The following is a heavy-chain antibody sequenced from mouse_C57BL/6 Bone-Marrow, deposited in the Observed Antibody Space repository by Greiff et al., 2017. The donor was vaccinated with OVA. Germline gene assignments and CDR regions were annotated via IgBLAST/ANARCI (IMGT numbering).Heavy chain of an antibody. Sequence: EVKLMESGGGLVKPGGSLKLSCAASGFTFSDYGMHWVRQAPEKGLEWVAYISSGSSTIYYADTVKGRFTSSRDNAKNTLFLQMTSLRSEDTAMYYCARNYGSSYYFDYWGQGTTLTVSS. D-gene: IGHD1-1*01. V-gene: IGHV5-17*01. CDR2: ISSGSSTI. CDR3: ARNYGSSYYFDY. CDR1: GFTFSDYG. J-gene: IGHJ2*01.